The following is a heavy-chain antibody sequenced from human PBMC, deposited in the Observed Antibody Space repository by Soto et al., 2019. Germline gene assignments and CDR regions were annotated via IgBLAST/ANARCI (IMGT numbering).Heavy chain of an antibody. CDR3: ARVGEGDFWSGYYGSWFDP. V-gene: IGHV1-46*01. J-gene: IGHJ5*02. CDR1: GYTFTSYY. Sequence: ASVKVSCKASGYTFTSYYIHWVRQAPGQGLEWMGIINPSGGSTSYAQKFQGRVTMTRDTSTSTVYMELSSLRSEDTAVYYCARVGEGDFWSGYYGSWFDPWGQGTLVTVSS. D-gene: IGHD3-3*01. CDR2: INPSGGST.